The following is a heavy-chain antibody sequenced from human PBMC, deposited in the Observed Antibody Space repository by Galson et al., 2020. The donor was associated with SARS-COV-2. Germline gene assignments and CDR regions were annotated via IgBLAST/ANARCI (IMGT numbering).Heavy chain of an antibody. D-gene: IGHD3-3*01. CDR2: IKHDGSEK. J-gene: IGHJ6*03. V-gene: IGHV3-7*01. Sequence: GGSLRLSCAASGFTFSNYWINWVRQAPGKGLEWVAKIKHDGSEKHYVDSVKGRFTISRDNAKNSLFLQMNSLRAEDTAVYYCARGDEGYHVRFDYYYYYFMDVWGRGTTVTVSS. CDR1: GFTFSNYW. CDR3: ARGDEGYHVRFDYYYYYFMDV.